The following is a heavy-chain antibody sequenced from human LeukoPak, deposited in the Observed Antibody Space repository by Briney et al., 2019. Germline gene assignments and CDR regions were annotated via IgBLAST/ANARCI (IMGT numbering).Heavy chain of an antibody. Sequence: PGGSLRLSCTTSGFTFGNYAMSWVRQAPGKGLEWVGFIRSKTYGGTTEYAASVKGRFTISRDDSRSIAYLQMNSLKTEDTAVYYCTRDYLVPYDSNAFHYWGQGTLVTVSS. D-gene: IGHD3-22*01. CDR2: IRSKTYGGTT. CDR3: TRDYLVPYDSNAFHY. CDR1: GFTFGNYA. V-gene: IGHV3-49*04. J-gene: IGHJ4*02.